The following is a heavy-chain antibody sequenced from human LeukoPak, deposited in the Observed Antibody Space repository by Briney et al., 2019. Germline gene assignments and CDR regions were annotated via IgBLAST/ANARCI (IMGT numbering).Heavy chain of an antibody. J-gene: IGHJ5*02. D-gene: IGHD3-22*01. CDR2: IKEDESEK. CDR3: ARDSRVYYDSSSRWFDP. V-gene: IGHV3-7*01. CDR1: GFTFSSFW. Sequence: GGSLRLSCAASGFTFSSFWMSWVRQAPGRGLEWVANIKEDESEKYYVDSVKGRFTISRDNAKNSLYLQMNSLRAEDTAVYYCARDSRVYYDSSSRWFDPWGQGTLVTVSS.